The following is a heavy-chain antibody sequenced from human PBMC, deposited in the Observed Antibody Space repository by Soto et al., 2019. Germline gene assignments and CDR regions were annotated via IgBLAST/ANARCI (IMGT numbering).Heavy chain of an antibody. CDR1: GFTLSDSA. D-gene: IGHD3-3*01. CDR3: SRQASDFWSGKPQYYMDV. J-gene: IGHJ6*03. Sequence: EVQLVESGGGLVQPGGSLKLSCAASGFTLSDSAIHWVRQASGKGLEWVGRIRSKGNNYATTYGASLKGRFTISRDDSKNMVYLQMNSLNTDDAAVYYCSRQASDFWSGKPQYYMDVWGKGTTVTVSS. CDR2: IRSKGNNYAT. V-gene: IGHV3-73*01.